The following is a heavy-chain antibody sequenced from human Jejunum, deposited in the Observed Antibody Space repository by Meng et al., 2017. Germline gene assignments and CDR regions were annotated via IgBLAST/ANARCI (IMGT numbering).Heavy chain of an antibody. CDR1: GFTFSSYA. D-gene: IGHD5-18*01. Sequence: GESLKISCAASGFTFSSYAMSWVRQAPGKGLEWVSSISDSGGSTYYADSVKGRFTTSRDNSKNTLWLQMNSLRAEDTAVYYCAKVMDTTLLFYFDYWGQGTLVTVSS. J-gene: IGHJ4*02. CDR2: ISDSGGST. V-gene: IGHV3-23*01. CDR3: AKVMDTTLLFYFDY.